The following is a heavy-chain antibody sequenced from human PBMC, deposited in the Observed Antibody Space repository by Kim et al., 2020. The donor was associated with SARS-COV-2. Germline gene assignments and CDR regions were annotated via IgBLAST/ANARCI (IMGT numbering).Heavy chain of an antibody. CDR2: ISYDGSNK. J-gene: IGHJ4*02. V-gene: IGHV3-30*18. CDR1: GFTFSSYG. CDR3: AKVYYYDSSGPSLSSYYFDY. D-gene: IGHD3-22*01. Sequence: GGSLRLSCAASGFTFSSYGMHWVRQAPGKGLEWVAVISYDGSNKYYADSVKGRFTISRDNSKNTLYLQMNSLRAEDTAVYYCAKVYYYDSSGPSLSSYYFDYWGQGTLVTVSS.